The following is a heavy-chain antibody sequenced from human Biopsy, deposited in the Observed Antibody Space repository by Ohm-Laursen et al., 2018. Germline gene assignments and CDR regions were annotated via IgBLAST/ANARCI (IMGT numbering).Heavy chain of an antibody. V-gene: IGHV3-9*01. D-gene: IGHD2/OR15-2a*01. CDR2: LSRNNGFI. J-gene: IGHJ3*02. CDR3: ARDISPSTFPENTLDI. Sequence: SLRLSCSAAGFKFYDYALHWVRQTPGKGLEWVSGLSRNNGFIGYADSVRGRFTISRGNGQNSLYLQMNNLITKDTAVYYCARDISPSTFPENTLDIWGQGTMVTVSS. CDR1: GFKFYDYA.